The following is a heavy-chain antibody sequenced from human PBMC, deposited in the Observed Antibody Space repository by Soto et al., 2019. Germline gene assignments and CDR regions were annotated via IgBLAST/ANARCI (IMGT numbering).Heavy chain of an antibody. D-gene: IGHD3-10*01. Sequence: HVQLVQSGAEVNKPGASVKVSCRASGYTFTSDGISWVRQAPGQGLEWMGWISAYNGNTNYAQKLQGRVTMTTDTSTSTAYMELRSLRSDDTAVYYCARDKGDGSGSYYGYWGQGTLVTVSS. V-gene: IGHV1-18*01. J-gene: IGHJ4*02. CDR1: GYTFTSDG. CDR2: ISAYNGNT. CDR3: ARDKGDGSGSYYGY.